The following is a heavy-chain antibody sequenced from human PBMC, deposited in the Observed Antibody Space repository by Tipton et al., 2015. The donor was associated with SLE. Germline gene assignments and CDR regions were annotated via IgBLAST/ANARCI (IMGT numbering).Heavy chain of an antibody. V-gene: IGHV4-4*07. J-gene: IGHJ4*02. CDR3: ARSGGDGSSGYLFDY. CDR1: GGSISSYY. D-gene: IGHD3-22*01. CDR2: IYTSGST. Sequence: TLSLTCTVSGGSISSYYWSWIRQPAGKGLEWIGRIYTSGSTNYNPSLKSRVTMSVDTSKNQFSLKLSSVTAADTAVYYCARSGGDGSSGYLFDYWGQGTLVTVSS.